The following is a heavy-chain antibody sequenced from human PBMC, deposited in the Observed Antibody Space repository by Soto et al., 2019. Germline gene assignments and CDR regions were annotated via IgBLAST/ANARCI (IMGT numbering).Heavy chain of an antibody. V-gene: IGHV1-3*01. J-gene: IGHJ5*02. Sequence: GASVKVSCKASGYTFTSYAMHWVRQAPGQRLEWMGWINAGNGNTKYSQKFQGRVTITRDTSASTAYMELSSLRSEDTAVYFCATTRSDSSGYYVWFDPWGQGTLVTVAS. CDR2: INAGNGNT. CDR1: GYTFTSYA. D-gene: IGHD3-22*01. CDR3: ATTRSDSSGYYVWFDP.